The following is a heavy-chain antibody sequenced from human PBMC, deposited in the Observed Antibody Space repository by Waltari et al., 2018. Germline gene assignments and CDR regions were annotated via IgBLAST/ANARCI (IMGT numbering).Heavy chain of an antibody. Sequence: QVPLPELGPGLVKALGDPVPNLPVLGCPHGYFHRNLDRQAPGKGLEWLGYIYYSWSTKYNPSLKSRVSMSVDTSQNRFSLKLNSVTAADTAVYYCARVGYYDSSGYFEYLGQGTLVTVSS. J-gene: IGHJ4*02. D-gene: IGHD3-22*01. CDR2: IYYSWST. CDR3: ARVGYYDSSGYFEY. CDR1: CPHGYFH. V-gene: IGHV4-59*01.